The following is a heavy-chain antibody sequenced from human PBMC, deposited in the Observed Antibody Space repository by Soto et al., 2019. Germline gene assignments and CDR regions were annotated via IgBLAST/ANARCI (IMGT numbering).Heavy chain of an antibody. V-gene: IGHV1-18*01. CDR2: ISAYNGNT. Sequence: QVQLVQSGAEVKKPGASVKVSCKASGYTFTSYGISWVRQAPGQGLEWMGWISAYNGNTNYAQKLQGRVTMTTDTSXSXXYMELRSLRSDDTAVYYCARELLVPAATPVWWFDPWGQGTLVTVSS. CDR3: ARELLVPAATPVWWFDP. J-gene: IGHJ5*02. CDR1: GYTFTSYG. D-gene: IGHD2-2*01.